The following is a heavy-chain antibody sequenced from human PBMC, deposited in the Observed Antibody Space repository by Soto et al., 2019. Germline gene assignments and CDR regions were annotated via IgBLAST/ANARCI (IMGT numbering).Heavy chain of an antibody. CDR1: GFTFSNSA. V-gene: IGHV3-30-3*01. Sequence: GGSLILSCAASGFTFSNSAMHWVRQAPGKGLEWVAVISYDGSNKYYAESVKGRFTISRDNSKNTLYLQMNSLRAEDTAVYYCAREVAPAALPPSSLMDVWGQGTTVTVAS. CDR2: ISYDGSNK. CDR3: AREVAPAALPPSSLMDV. D-gene: IGHD2-2*01. J-gene: IGHJ6*02.